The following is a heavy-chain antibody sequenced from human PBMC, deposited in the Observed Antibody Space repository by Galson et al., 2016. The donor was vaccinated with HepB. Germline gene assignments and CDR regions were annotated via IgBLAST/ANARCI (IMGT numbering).Heavy chain of an antibody. CDR2: IHYHGGST. D-gene: IGHD3-22*01. CDR3: VRGGSGYDY. CDR1: GFIISDYS. Sequence: SLRLSCAASGFIISDYSMHWVRQAPGKGLEYVSAIHYHGGSTFYADSVKGRFTISRDNSKNTLYLHVGSLRPEDMAVYYCVRGGSGYDYWGQGTLVTVSS. V-gene: IGHV3-64*02. J-gene: IGHJ4*02.